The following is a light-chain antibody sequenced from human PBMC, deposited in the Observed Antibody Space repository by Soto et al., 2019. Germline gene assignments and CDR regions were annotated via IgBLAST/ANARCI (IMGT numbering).Light chain of an antibody. CDR2: DAS. Sequence: EIVLTQSPATLSLSPGERATLSCRASQSVSSYLAWYQQKPGQAPRLLIYDASNRATGIPARFSGSGSGTDFTLTISSLQPEDFATYYCQQSYSTPPVFGPGTKVDI. V-gene: IGKV3-11*01. J-gene: IGKJ3*01. CDR3: QQSYSTPPV. CDR1: QSVSSY.